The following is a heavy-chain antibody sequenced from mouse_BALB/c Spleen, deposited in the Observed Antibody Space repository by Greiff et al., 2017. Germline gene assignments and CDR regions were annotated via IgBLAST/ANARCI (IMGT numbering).Heavy chain of an antibody. CDR1: GYAFSSYW. Sequence: QVQLQQSGAELVRPGSSVKISCKASGYAFSSYWMNWVKQRPGQGLEWIGQIYPGDGDTNYNGKFKGKATLTADKSSSTAYMQLSSLTSEDSAVYFCARLRTVAPDYWGQGTTLTVSS. CDR2: IYPGDGDT. V-gene: IGHV1-80*01. J-gene: IGHJ2*01. D-gene: IGHD1-1*01. CDR3: ARLRTVAPDY.